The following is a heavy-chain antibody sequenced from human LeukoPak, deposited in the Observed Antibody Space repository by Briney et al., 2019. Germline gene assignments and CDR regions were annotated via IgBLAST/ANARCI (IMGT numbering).Heavy chain of an antibody. CDR3: ASFQNYYDSSGYHLADY. Sequence: SEALSLTCAVYGGSFSGYYWSWIRQPPGKGLEWIGEINHSGSTNYNPSLKSRVTISVDTSKNQFSLKLSSVTAADTAVYYCASFQNYYDSSGYHLADYWGQGTLVTVSS. CDR2: INHSGST. V-gene: IGHV4-34*01. J-gene: IGHJ4*02. CDR1: GGSFSGYY. D-gene: IGHD3-22*01.